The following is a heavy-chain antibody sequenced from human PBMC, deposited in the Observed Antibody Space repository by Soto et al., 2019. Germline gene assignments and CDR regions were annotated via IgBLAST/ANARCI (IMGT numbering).Heavy chain of an antibody. Sequence: QVQLVQSGAEAKKPGASVKVSCKASGYTFTIHTIHWVRQAPGQRLEWMGWINAGNGDTKSSQKFQGRVTITRDTSASTAYMELSSLRSEDTAVYYCARDPGPDVFDIWGQGTMVTVS. CDR2: INAGNGDT. CDR3: ARDPGPDVFDI. D-gene: IGHD1-1*01. J-gene: IGHJ3*02. V-gene: IGHV1-3*01. CDR1: GYTFTIHT.